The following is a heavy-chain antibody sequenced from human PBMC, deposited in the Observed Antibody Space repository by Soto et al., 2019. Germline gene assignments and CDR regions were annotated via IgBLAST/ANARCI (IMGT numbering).Heavy chain of an antibody. V-gene: IGHV1-3*01. J-gene: IGHJ4*02. Sequence: QVQLVQSGAEVRKPGASVKVSCKASGYTFTTYAIHWVRQAPGQRPEWMGWISAGSGNTKYSQKFQGRLTITSDRSASTAYMEMSSLTSADTAVSYCARDSSFQIGDLVFEYWGQGTLVTVS. CDR1: GYTFTTYA. CDR3: ARDSSFQIGDLVFEY. D-gene: IGHD2-8*02. CDR2: ISAGSGNT.